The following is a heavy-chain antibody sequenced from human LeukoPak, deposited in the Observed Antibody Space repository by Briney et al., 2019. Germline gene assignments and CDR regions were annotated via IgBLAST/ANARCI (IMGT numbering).Heavy chain of an antibody. Sequence: GRSLRLSCAASGFTFSTYGFHWVRQAPGKGLEWVAATFYDGSKSFYTDSVKGRFTISRDNSKNTLYLQMNSLRAEDSAVYYCARDRQEQHQVGSGNHLDNWFDPWGQGTLVTVSS. CDR3: ARDRQEQHQVGSGNHLDNWFDP. V-gene: IGHV3-33*01. J-gene: IGHJ5*02. CDR2: TFYDGSKS. D-gene: IGHD1-26*01. CDR1: GFTFSTYG.